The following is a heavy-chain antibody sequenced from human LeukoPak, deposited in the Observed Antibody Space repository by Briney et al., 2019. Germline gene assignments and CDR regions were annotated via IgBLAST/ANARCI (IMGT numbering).Heavy chain of an antibody. V-gene: IGHV4-4*07. J-gene: IGHJ4*02. CDR3: ARDLSVAFGGVIVPYYFDY. CDR2: IYTSGST. CDR1: GLSISSYY. D-gene: IGHD3-16*02. Sequence: PSETLSLTCTVSGLSISSYYWSWIRQPAGKGLEWIGCIYTSGSTNYNPSLKSRVTMSVTTSKNQFSLKLSSVTAADTAVYYCARDLSVAFGGVIVPYYFDYWGQGTLVTVSS.